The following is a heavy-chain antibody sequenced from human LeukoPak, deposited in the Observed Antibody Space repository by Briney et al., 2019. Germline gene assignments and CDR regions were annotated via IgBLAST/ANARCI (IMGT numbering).Heavy chain of an antibody. D-gene: IGHD3-10*01. CDR3: ARDHARFGELLGSSFDY. CDR1: GFTFSSYA. J-gene: IGHJ4*02. Sequence: GGSLRLSCAASGFTFSSYAMHWVRQAPGRGLEYVSATSSNGGSTYHANSVKGRFTISRDNSKNTLYLQMGSLRAEDMAVYYCARDHARFGELLGSSFDYWGQGTLVTVSS. V-gene: IGHV3-64*01. CDR2: TSSNGGST.